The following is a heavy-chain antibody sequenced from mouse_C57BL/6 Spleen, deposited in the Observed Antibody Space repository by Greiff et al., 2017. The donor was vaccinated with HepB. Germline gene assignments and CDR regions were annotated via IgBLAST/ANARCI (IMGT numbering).Heavy chain of an antibody. V-gene: IGHV2-6-1*01. D-gene: IGHD1-1*01. CDR2: IWSDGST. Sequence: QVQLQQSGPGLVAPSQSLSITCTVSGFSLTSYGVHWVRQPPGKGLEWLVVIWSDGSTTYNSALKSRLSISKDNSKSQVFLKMNSLQTDDTAMYYCARHIYYGSPYAMDYWGQGTSVTVSS. J-gene: IGHJ4*01. CDR3: ARHIYYGSPYAMDY. CDR1: GFSLTSYG.